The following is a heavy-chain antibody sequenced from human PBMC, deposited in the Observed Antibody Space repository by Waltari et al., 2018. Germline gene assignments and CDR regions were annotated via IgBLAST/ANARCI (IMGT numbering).Heavy chain of an antibody. Sequence: QLQLQESGPGLVKPSETLSLTCTVSGGSISSSRYYWGWIRQPPGKGLEWIGSLYYSGSTYYNPSLKSRVTISVDTSKNQFSLKLSSVTAADTAVYYCASTVYYDSSGWTYYFDYWGQGTLVTVSS. J-gene: IGHJ4*02. D-gene: IGHD3-22*01. CDR2: LYYSGST. CDR1: GGSISSSRYY. V-gene: IGHV4-39*01. CDR3: ASTVYYDSSGWTYYFDY.